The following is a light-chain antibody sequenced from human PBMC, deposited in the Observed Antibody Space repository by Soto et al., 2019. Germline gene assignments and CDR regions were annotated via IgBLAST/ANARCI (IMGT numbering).Light chain of an antibody. CDR1: HSVRSSY. Sequence: EIVLTQSPGTLSLSPGERATLSCRASHSVRSSYLAWYQQKPGQAPRLLIYGASSRATGIPDRFSGSGSGTDITLTISRLEPEDFAVYYCQQYGSSPTYTFGQGSKLEIK. J-gene: IGKJ2*01. V-gene: IGKV3-20*01. CDR3: QQYGSSPTYT. CDR2: GAS.